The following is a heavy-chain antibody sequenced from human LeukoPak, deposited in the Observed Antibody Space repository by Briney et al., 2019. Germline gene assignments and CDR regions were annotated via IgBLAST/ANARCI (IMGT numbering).Heavy chain of an antibody. CDR1: GGSISGSSYY. V-gene: IGHV4-39*07. CDR3: AREDGYKLSNAFDI. D-gene: IGHD5-24*01. J-gene: IGHJ3*02. Sequence: SETLSLTCTVSGGSISGSSYYWGWIRQPPGKGLEWIGTIYYTGSTYYNPSLKSRVTISVDTSKNQFSLKLSSVTAADTAVYYCAREDGYKLSNAFDIWGQGTMVTVSS. CDR2: IYYTGST.